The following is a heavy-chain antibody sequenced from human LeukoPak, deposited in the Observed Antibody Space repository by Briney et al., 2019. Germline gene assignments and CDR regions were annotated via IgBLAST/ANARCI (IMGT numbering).Heavy chain of an antibody. Sequence: SETLSLTCTVSGGSISSYYWSWIRQPPGKGLEWIGYIYYSGSTNYNPSLKSRVTISVDTSKNQFSLRLSSVTAADTAVYYCARQYSSSPTEFDYWGQGTLVTVSS. D-gene: IGHD6-6*01. CDR1: GGSISSYY. V-gene: IGHV4-59*08. CDR3: ARQYSSSPTEFDY. J-gene: IGHJ4*02. CDR2: IYYSGST.